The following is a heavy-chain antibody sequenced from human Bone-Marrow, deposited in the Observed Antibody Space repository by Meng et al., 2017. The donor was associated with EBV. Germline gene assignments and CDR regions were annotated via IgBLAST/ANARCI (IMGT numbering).Heavy chain of an antibody. J-gene: IGHJ4*02. CDR2: MNPNSGNT. V-gene: IGHV1-8*01. D-gene: IGHD5-12*01. Sequence: GQAGAEMKKPGASVKVSCKASGYTFTNYEINWVRQAPGQGLEWIGWMNPNSGNTGSEQKFQGRVTLTRNTSISTAYMELSSLRSEDTAVYYCARDPGYAGYFDYWGQGTLVTVSS. CDR1: GYTFTNYE. CDR3: ARDPGYAGYFDY.